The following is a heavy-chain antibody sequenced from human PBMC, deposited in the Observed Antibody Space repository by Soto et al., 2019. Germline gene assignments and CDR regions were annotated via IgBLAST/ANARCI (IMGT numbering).Heavy chain of an antibody. J-gene: IGHJ4*02. CDR1: GGSISSYY. CDR2: IYYGGST. Sequence: SETLSLTCTVSGGSISSYYWSWIRQPPGKGLEWIGYIYYGGSTNYNPSLKSRVTISVDTSKNQFSLKLSSVTAADTAVYYCARRYGYSFDYWGQGTLVTVSS. V-gene: IGHV4-59*08. CDR3: ARRYGYSFDY. D-gene: IGHD1-1*01.